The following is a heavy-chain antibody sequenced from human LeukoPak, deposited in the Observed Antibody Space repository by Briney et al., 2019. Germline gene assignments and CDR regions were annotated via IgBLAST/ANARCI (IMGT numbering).Heavy chain of an antibody. V-gene: IGHV4-34*01. Sequence: PSETLSLTCAVYGGSFSGYYWSWIRQPPGKGLEWIGEINHSGSTNYNPSLKSRVTISVDTSKNQFSLKLSSVTAADTAVYYCARGEDYYDSSGYYLDYFDYWGQGTLVTVSS. CDR1: GGSFSGYY. J-gene: IGHJ4*02. D-gene: IGHD3-22*01. CDR3: ARGEDYYDSSGYYLDYFDY. CDR2: INHSGST.